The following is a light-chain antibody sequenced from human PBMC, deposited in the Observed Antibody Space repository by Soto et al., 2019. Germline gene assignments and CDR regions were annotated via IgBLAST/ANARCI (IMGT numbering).Light chain of an antibody. CDR2: GAS. J-gene: IGKJ3*01. CDR3: QQYGSSPIFT. V-gene: IGKV3-20*01. Sequence: EIVLTQSPGTLSLSPGERATLSCRASQSVSSSYLAWYQQKPGQAPRLLIYGASSRATGIPDRFSGSWAGTDFTLTISRREPEDFAVYYCQQYGSSPIFTFGPGTKVDIK. CDR1: QSVSSSY.